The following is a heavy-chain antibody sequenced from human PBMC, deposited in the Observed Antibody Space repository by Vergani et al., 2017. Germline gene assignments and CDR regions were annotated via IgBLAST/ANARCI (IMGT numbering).Heavy chain of an antibody. D-gene: IGHD4-11*01. CDR1: GFTFGDFA. V-gene: IGHV3-49*04. CDR2: IRSKAYSETT. J-gene: IGHJ4*02. CDR3: ASLLQDY. Sequence: EVQLVESGGDLVQPGRSLRLSCTASGFTFGDFAMSWVRQAPGKGLEWVGFIRSKAYSETTEYAASVKGRFTISSDNSKNTLYLQMNSLRTEDTAVYYCASLLQDYWGQGTLVTVSS.